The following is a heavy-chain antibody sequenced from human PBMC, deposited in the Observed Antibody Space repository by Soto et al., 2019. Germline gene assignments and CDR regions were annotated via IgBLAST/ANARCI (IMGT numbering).Heavy chain of an antibody. CDR3: AKGASGYYSYGMEV. CDR1: GFTFSSYA. CDR2: ISGSGGST. Sequence: AGGSLRLSCAASGFTFSSYAMSWVRQAPGKGLEWVSAISGSGGSTYYADSVKGRFTISRDNSKNTLYLQMNSLRAEDTAVYYCAKGASGYYSYGMEVWGQGTTVTVSS. D-gene: IGHD3-10*01. J-gene: IGHJ6*02. V-gene: IGHV3-23*01.